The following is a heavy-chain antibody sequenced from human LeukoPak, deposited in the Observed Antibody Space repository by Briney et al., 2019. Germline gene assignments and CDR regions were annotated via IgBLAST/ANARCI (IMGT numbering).Heavy chain of an antibody. CDR3: AKDQCSGGSCYSDY. J-gene: IGHJ4*02. D-gene: IGHD2-15*01. V-gene: IGHV3-66*02. Sequence: GGSLRLSCAASGFTVSSNYMGWVRQVPGKGPEWVSVMYTGGNTYYADSVKGRFTISRDNSKNTLYLQMNSLRAEDTAVYYCAKDQCSGGSCYSDYWGQGTLVTVSS. CDR1: GFTVSSNY. CDR2: MYTGGNT.